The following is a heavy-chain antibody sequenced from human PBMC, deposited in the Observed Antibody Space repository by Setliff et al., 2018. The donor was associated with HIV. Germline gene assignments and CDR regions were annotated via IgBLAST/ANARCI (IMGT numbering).Heavy chain of an antibody. CDR1: GDPINSHY. V-gene: IGHV4-59*11. J-gene: IGHJ3*01. D-gene: IGHD1-26*01. CDR3: ARDHNSGTLHAFDL. CDR2: ISYSEYT. Sequence: TSETLSLTCTVSGDPINSHYWSWIRQPPGEGLEWIGHISYSEYTNYNPSLKSRVTISLDTSKKHFSLDLYSVTAAGTAVYYCARDHNSGTLHAFDLWGQGTKVTVSS.